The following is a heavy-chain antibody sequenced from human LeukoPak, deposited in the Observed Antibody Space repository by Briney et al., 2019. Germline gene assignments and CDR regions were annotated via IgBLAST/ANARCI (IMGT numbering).Heavy chain of an antibody. CDR2: INHSGST. D-gene: IGHD2-15*01. CDR1: GGSFSGYY. Sequence: SETLSLTCAVYGGSFSGYYWSWIRQPPGKGLEWIGEINHSGSTNYNPSLKSRVTISVDTSKNQFSLKLSSVTAADTAVYYCARIPSAGYCSGGSCHTGDYWGQGTLVTVSS. J-gene: IGHJ4*02. CDR3: ARIPSAGYCSGGSCHTGDY. V-gene: IGHV4-34*01.